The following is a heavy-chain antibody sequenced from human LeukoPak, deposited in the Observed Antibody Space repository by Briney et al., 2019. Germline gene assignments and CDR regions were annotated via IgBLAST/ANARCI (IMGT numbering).Heavy chain of an antibody. CDR1: GFTFSSYS. J-gene: IGHJ4*02. D-gene: IGHD3-10*01. Sequence: PGGSLRLSCAASGFTFSSYSMNWVRQAPGKGLEWVSFISSSSSYIYYADSVKGRFTISRDNAKNSLYLQMNSLRAEDTAVYYCARGEYGSGSYHIDYWGQGTLVTVSS. CDR2: ISSSSSYI. CDR3: ARGEYGSGSYHIDY. V-gene: IGHV3-21*01.